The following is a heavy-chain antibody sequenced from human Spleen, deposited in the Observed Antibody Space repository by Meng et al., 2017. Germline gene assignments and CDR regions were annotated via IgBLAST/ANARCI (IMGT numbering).Heavy chain of an antibody. CDR1: GGTFSSYG. CDR3: ARTRRGTMIVEHYYYGMDV. V-gene: IGHV1-69*05. J-gene: IGHJ6*02. D-gene: IGHD3-22*01. CDR2: IIPIFGTA. Sequence: SVKVSCKASGGTFSSYGITWVRQAPGQGLEWMGGIIPIFGTANYAQKFQGRVTMTRDTSISTAYMELSRLRSDDTAVYYCARTRRGTMIVEHYYYGMDVWGQGTTVTVSS.